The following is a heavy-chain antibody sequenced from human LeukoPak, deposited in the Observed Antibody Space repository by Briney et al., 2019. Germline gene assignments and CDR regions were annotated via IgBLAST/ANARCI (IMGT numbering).Heavy chain of an antibody. CDR3: AKDWTTVVTPKGYYFDS. Sequence: GGSLRLSCAASGFSFNNYAVSWVRQAPGKGLEWVSAISTTGGSTYYADSVKGRFTISRDNSKNTLSLQMDSLRVEDTAVYYCAKDWTTVVTPKGYYFDSWGQGTLVTVSS. J-gene: IGHJ4*02. CDR2: ISTTGGST. CDR1: GFSFNNYA. V-gene: IGHV3-23*01. D-gene: IGHD4-23*01.